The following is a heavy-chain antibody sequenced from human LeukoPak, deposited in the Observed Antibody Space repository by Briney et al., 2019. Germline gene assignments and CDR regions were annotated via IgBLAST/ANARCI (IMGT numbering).Heavy chain of an antibody. CDR3: ARGIAAAGNAIDY. CDR2: ISSSGSTI. V-gene: IGHV3-48*03. D-gene: IGHD6-13*01. CDR1: GFTFSSYE. Sequence: GGSLRLSCAASGFTFSSYEMNWVRQAPGKGLEWVSYISSSGSTIYYADSVKGQFTISRDNAKNSLYLQMNSLRAEDTAVYYCARGIAAAGNAIDYWGQGTLVTVSS. J-gene: IGHJ4*02.